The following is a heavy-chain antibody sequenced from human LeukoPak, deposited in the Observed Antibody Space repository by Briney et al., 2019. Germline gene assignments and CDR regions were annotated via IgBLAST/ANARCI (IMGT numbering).Heavy chain of an antibody. CDR3: ARDTAAGPGAWFDP. Sequence: GGSLRLSCAASGFTFSSYSMNWVRQAPGKGLEWVSSISSSSSYIYYTDSVKGRFTISRGNAKNSLYLQMNSLRAEGTAVYYCARDTAAGPGAWFDPWGQGTLVTVS. D-gene: IGHD6-13*01. V-gene: IGHV3-21*01. CDR2: ISSSSSYI. J-gene: IGHJ5*02. CDR1: GFTFSSYS.